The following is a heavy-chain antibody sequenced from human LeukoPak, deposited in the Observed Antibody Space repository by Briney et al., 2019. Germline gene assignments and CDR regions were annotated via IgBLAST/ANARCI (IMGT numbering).Heavy chain of an antibody. CDR1: GGFISNYY. D-gene: IGHD6-13*01. Sequence: SETLSLTCLVSGGFISNYYWTWIRQPPGKGLEWIGYIYYSGTTNYNPSLKSRVTISVDASKNQFSLKMTSVTAADTAVYYCARDSGSSWYSEWGQGTLVTVSS. CDR2: IYYSGTT. V-gene: IGHV4-59*01. J-gene: IGHJ4*02. CDR3: ARDSGSSWYSE.